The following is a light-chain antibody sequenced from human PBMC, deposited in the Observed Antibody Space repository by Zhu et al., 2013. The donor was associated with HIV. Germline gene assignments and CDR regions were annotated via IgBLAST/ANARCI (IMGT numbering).Light chain of an antibody. CDR3: HQYKSYPWT. CDR2: KTS. Sequence: DIQMTQSPSTLSASVGDRFTITCRASQSVDVWLAWYQQRPGKAPRLLIQKTSSLDSGVPSRFGGSGSGTEFTLTVNNLQPDDFATYYCHQYKSYPWTFGQGTKVEI. CDR1: QSVDVW. J-gene: IGKJ1*01. V-gene: IGKV1-5*03.